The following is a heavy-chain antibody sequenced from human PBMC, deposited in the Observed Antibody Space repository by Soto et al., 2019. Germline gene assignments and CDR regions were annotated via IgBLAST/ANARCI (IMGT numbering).Heavy chain of an antibody. D-gene: IGHD3-22*01. CDR3: AKPHYYYDSSGYYFDY. V-gene: IGHV3-23*01. CDR1: GFTFSSYA. J-gene: IGHJ4*02. Sequence: LRLSCAASGFTFSSYAMSWVRQAPGKGLEWVSAISGSGGSTYYADSVKGRFTISRDNSKNTLYLQMNSLRAEDTAVYYCAKPHYYYDSSGYYFDYWGQGTLVTVSS. CDR2: ISGSGGST.